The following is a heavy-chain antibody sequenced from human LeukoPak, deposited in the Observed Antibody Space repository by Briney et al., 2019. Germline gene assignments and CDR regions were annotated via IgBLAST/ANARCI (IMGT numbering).Heavy chain of an antibody. J-gene: IGHJ4*02. D-gene: IGHD2-8*01. Sequence: GGSLRLSCAASGFTFSSYAMSWVRQAPGKGLEWVSGVSGSGGSTVYTDSVKGRFTISRDNSKNTLYLQMNSLRAEDTAAYYCAGSLGYCTSNVCYLKYWGQGTLVTVSS. CDR1: GFTFSSYA. CDR2: VSGSGGST. V-gene: IGHV3-23*01. CDR3: AGSLGYCTSNVCYLKY.